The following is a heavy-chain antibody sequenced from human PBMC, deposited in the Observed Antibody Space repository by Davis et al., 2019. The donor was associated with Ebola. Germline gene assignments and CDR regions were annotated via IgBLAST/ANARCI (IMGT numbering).Heavy chain of an antibody. Sequence: GESLKISCKGSAYTITRYWIAWARQAREKGLEWMGSIYPGEYENSYSPSLQGQDTISVEKSIRTAYLRWSSLKASYTATYYCTRRNDIFTGYQIERGFDYWGQGTLVTVSS. V-gene: IGHV5-51*01. CDR2: IYPGEYEN. J-gene: IGHJ4*02. D-gene: IGHD3-9*01. CDR1: AYTITRYW. CDR3: TRRNDIFTGYQIERGFDY.